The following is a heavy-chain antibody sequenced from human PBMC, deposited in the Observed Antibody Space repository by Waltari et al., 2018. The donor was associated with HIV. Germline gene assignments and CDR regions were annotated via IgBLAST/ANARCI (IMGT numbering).Heavy chain of an antibody. CDR1: GFTFSSYS. CDR3: ARPVYSSYYGMDV. CDR2: ISSSSSYI. J-gene: IGHJ6*02. Sequence: EVQLVESGGGLVKPGGSLRLSCAASGFTFSSYSMNWVRQAPGNGVGWVSSISSSSSYIYDAGSVKGRFTISRDNAKNSLYLQMNSLRAEDTAVYYWARPVYSSYYGMDVWGQGTTVTVSS. V-gene: IGHV3-21*01. D-gene: IGHD6-13*01.